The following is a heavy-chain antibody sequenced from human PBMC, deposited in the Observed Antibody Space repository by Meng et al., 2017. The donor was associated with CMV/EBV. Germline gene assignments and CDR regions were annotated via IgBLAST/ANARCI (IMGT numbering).Heavy chain of an antibody. CDR2: IYTSGST. Sequence: LQYPCPGRCKPSATLSPTCTVSGGSISRYCWSWIRQPAGKGLEWIGRIYTSGSTNYNPSLKSRVTMSVDTSKNQFSLKLSSVTAADTAVYYCARVLRWNGVIDYWGQGTLVTVSS. CDR1: GGSISRYC. CDR3: ARVLRWNGVIDY. J-gene: IGHJ4*02. D-gene: IGHD4-23*01. V-gene: IGHV4-4*07.